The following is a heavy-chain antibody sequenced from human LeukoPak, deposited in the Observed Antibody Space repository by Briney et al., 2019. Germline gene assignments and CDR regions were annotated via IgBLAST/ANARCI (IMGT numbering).Heavy chain of an antibody. Sequence: GSLRLSCAASGFTFSSYSMNWVRQAPGKGLEWVSSISSSSSYIYYADSVKGRFTISRDNAKNSLYLQMNSLRAEDTAVYFCAKEDPDSSGFFDYWGQGTLVTVSS. CDR2: ISSSSSYI. D-gene: IGHD3-22*01. J-gene: IGHJ4*02. CDR1: GFTFSSYS. CDR3: AKEDPDSSGFFDY. V-gene: IGHV3-21*04.